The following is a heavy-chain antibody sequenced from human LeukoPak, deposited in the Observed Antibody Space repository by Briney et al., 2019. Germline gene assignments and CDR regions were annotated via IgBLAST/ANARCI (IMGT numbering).Heavy chain of an antibody. CDR2: IYYSGST. D-gene: IGHD3-22*01. V-gene: IGHV4-39*01. CDR3: ARLKDSSGYSPYFDY. CDR1: GGSISSSSYY. J-gene: IGHJ4*02. Sequence: SETLSLTCTVSGGSISSSSYYWGWIRQPPGKGLEWIGSIYYSGSTYYNPSLKSRVTISVDTSKNQFSLKLSSVTAADTAVYYCARLKDSSGYSPYFDYWGQGTLVTVSS.